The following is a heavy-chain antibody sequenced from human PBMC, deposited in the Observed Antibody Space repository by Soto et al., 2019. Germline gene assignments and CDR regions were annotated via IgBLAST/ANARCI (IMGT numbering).Heavy chain of an antibody. J-gene: IGHJ6*02. CDR3: AKDKERSRFLEWFHYYYGMDV. CDR2: ISYDGSNK. V-gene: IGHV3-30*18. CDR1: GFTFSSYG. Sequence: GGSLRLSCAASGFTFSSYGMHWVRQAPGKGLEWVAVISYDGSNKYYADSVKGRFTISRDNSKNTLYLQMNSLRAEDTAVYYCAKDKERSRFLEWFHYYYGMDVWGQGTTVTVSS. D-gene: IGHD3-3*01.